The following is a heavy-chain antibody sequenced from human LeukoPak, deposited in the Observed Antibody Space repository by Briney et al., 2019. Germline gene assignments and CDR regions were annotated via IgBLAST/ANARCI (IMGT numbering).Heavy chain of an antibody. CDR3: TRANYRAFDI. CDR1: GDSVSADSAT. CDR2: TYYRSNRSKWSS. J-gene: IGHJ3*02. V-gene: IGHV6-1*01. Sequence: SQTLSLTCAISGDSVSADSATWNWIRQSPSRGLEWLGRTYYRSNRSKWSSDYALSVQSRIIISPDTSKNEFSLQLNSVTPEDTAVYYCTRANYRAFDIWGQGTMVTDSS. D-gene: IGHD5-24*01.